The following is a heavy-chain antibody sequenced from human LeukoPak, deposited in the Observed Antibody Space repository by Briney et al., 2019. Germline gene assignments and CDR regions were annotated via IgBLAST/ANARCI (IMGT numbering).Heavy chain of an antibody. Sequence: GGSLRLSCAASGFTFSSYSMSWVRQAPGKGLEWVSAISGSGGSTYYADSVEGRFTISRDNYKNTLYLKMNSLRAEDTAVYYCAKDVGAYSSSWLPYWGQGTLVTVSS. CDR3: AKDVGAYSSSWLPY. CDR2: ISGSGGST. V-gene: IGHV3-23*01. J-gene: IGHJ1*01. D-gene: IGHD6-13*01. CDR1: GFTFSSYS.